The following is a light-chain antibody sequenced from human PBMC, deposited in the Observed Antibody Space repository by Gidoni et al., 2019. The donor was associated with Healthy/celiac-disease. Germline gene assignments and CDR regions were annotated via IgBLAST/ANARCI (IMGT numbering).Light chain of an antibody. CDR2: LGS. J-gene: IGKJ1*01. CDR1: QSLLHSNGYNY. V-gene: IGKV2-28*01. CDR3: MQALQTPRT. Sequence: DIVMTQSPLSLPVTHGEPASISCRSSQSLLHSNGYNYLDWYLQKPGQSPQLLIYLGSNRASGVPDRFSGSGSGTDFTLKISRVEAEDVGVYYCMQALQTPRTFXXXTKVEIK.